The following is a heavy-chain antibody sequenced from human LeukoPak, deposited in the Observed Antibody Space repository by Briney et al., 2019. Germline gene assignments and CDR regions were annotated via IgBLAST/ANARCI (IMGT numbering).Heavy chain of an antibody. Sequence: ASVKVSCKASGYSFTRYAMNWVRQAPGQGLEWMGWINTNTGNPTYAQGFTGRFVFSLDTSVSTAYLQISSLKAEDTAVYYCARGGVGAPRPSDYWGQGTLVTVSS. CDR1: GYSFTRYA. V-gene: IGHV7-4-1*02. CDR2: INTNTGNP. D-gene: IGHD1-26*01. CDR3: ARGGVGAPRPSDY. J-gene: IGHJ4*02.